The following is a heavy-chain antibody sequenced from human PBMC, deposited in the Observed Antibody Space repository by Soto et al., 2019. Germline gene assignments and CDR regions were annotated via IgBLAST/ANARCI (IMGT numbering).Heavy chain of an antibody. CDR2: ISGSGGST. CDR1: GFTFSSYA. D-gene: IGHD1-7*01. Sequence: GGSLRLSCAASGFTFSSYAMSWVRQAPGKGLEWVSAISGSGGSTYYADSVKGRFTISRDNSKNTLYLQMNSLRAEDTAVYYCARAPNWNYVPDAFDIWGQGTMVTVSS. CDR3: ARAPNWNYVPDAFDI. V-gene: IGHV3-23*01. J-gene: IGHJ3*02.